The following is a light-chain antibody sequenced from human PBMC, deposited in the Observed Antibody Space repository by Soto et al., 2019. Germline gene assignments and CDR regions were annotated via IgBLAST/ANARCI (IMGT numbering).Light chain of an antibody. Sequence: QSVLTQPPSASGTPGQRVTISCSGSSSNIGSNYVYWYQQLPGTAAKLLIYRNNQRPSGVPDRFSGSQSGTSASLAISGLRSEDETDYSCAAWDDSLSGGVFGGGTKLTVL. CDR3: AAWDDSLSGGV. CDR1: SSNIGSNY. V-gene: IGLV1-47*01. J-gene: IGLJ3*02. CDR2: RNN.